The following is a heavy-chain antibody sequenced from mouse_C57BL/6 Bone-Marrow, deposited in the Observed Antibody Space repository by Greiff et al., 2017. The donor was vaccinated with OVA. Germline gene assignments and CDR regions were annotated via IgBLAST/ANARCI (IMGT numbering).Heavy chain of an antibody. Sequence: QVQLQQPGAELVKPGASVKMSCKASGYTFTSYWITCVKQRPGQGLEWIGDIYPGSGSTNYNEKFKSKATLTVDTSSSTAYMQLSSLTSEDSAVYYCARSHYDYDGFDYWGQGTTLTVSS. CDR3: ARSHYDYDGFDY. V-gene: IGHV1-55*01. J-gene: IGHJ2*01. D-gene: IGHD2-4*01. CDR2: IYPGSGST. CDR1: GYTFTSYW.